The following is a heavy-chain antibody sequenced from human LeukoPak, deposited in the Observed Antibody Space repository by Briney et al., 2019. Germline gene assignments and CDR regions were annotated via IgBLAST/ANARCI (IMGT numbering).Heavy chain of an antibody. V-gene: IGHV1-2*02. CDR2: INPNSGGT. CDR1: GYTFITYY. J-gene: IGHJ5*02. Sequence: ASVKVSCKASGYTFITYYMHWVRQAPGQALEWMGWINPNSGGTNYAQKFQGRVTMTRDTSISTAYMELSRLRSDDTAVYYCARDPLGYCSSTSCLGNWFDPWGQGTLVTVSS. D-gene: IGHD2-2*01. CDR3: ARDPLGYCSSTSCLGNWFDP.